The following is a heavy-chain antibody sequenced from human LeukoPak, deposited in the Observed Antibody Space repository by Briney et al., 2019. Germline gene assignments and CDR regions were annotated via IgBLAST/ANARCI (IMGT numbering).Heavy chain of an antibody. J-gene: IGHJ6*04. V-gene: IGHV3-23*01. Sequence: GGSLRLSYAASGFTFTNYAMSWVRQAPGKGLEWVSAISGSGGSTYYADSVKGRFTISRDNSKNTLYLQMNSLRAEDTAVYYCAKFHYYASGSFDVWGKGTTVTVSS. CDR1: GFTFTNYA. CDR3: AKFHYYASGSFDV. D-gene: IGHD3-10*01. CDR2: ISGSGGST.